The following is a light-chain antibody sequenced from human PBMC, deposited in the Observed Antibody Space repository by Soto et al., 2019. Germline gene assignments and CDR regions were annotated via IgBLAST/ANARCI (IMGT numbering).Light chain of an antibody. CDR1: QSVSTN. Sequence: EIVMTQSPATLSVSPGESATLSCRASQSVSTNLAWYQQRPGQAPSLVIYGASARATGVPARFSGGGSGTEFTLTFSSLQSEDFAVYYCQHYNNWPFTFGQGTKLEIK. J-gene: IGKJ2*01. V-gene: IGKV3-15*01. CDR2: GAS. CDR3: QHYNNWPFT.